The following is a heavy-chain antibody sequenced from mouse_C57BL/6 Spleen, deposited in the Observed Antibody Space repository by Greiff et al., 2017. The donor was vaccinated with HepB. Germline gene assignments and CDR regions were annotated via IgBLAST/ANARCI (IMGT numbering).Heavy chain of an antibody. J-gene: IGHJ2*01. Sequence: EVQLQQSGPELVKPGASVKISCKASGYTFTDYYMNWVKQSHGKSLEWIGDINPNNGGTSYNQKFKGKATLTVDKSSSTAYMELRSLTSEDSAVYYCAYYSNYDFDYWGQGTTLTVSS. D-gene: IGHD2-5*01. CDR2: INPNNGGT. CDR3: AYYSNYDFDY. CDR1: GYTFTDYY. V-gene: IGHV1-26*01.